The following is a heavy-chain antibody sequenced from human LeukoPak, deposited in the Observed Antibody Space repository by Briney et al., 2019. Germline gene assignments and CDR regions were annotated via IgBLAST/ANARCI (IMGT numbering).Heavy chain of an antibody. V-gene: IGHV1-46*01. J-gene: IGHJ4*02. Sequence: ASVKVSCKASGYTFTSYCMHWVRQAPGQGLEWMGIINPSGGSTSYAQKFQGRVTMTRDTSTSTVYMELSSLRSEDTAVYYCARDAYYDSSGYYFDYWGQGTLVTVSS. CDR3: ARDAYYDSSGYYFDY. CDR2: INPSGGST. CDR1: GYTFTSYC. D-gene: IGHD3-22*01.